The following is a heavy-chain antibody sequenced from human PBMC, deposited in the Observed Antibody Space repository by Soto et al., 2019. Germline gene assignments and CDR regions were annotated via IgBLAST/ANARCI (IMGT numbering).Heavy chain of an antibody. CDR1: GFTFSSYA. J-gene: IGHJ4*02. CDR2: ISGSGDST. Sequence: EVQLLESGGGLVQPGGSLRLSCAASGFTFSSYAMRWVRQAPGKGLEWVSAISGSGDSTYYTDSGKGRFTISRDNAKNTVYLQMNRLRAEDTAVYYCARRGPGTYFDYWGQGTLVTGSS. V-gene: IGHV3-23*01. D-gene: IGHD6-13*01. CDR3: ARRGPGTYFDY.